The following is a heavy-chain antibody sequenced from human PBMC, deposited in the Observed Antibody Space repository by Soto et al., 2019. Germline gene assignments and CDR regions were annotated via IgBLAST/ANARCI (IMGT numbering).Heavy chain of an antibody. Sequence: SETLSLTCGISGGSFGGYYWTWIRQPPGKGLEWIGEVNYSGRPNYNPSLQSRVTVSLDMTNNSFSLTLNSVTVADTAVYFCARARGQRYRNAFLVWGQGTMVTVSS. CDR3: ARARGQRYRNAFLV. J-gene: IGHJ3*01. CDR2: VNYSGRP. CDR1: GGSFGGYY. D-gene: IGHD3-9*01. V-gene: IGHV4-34*01.